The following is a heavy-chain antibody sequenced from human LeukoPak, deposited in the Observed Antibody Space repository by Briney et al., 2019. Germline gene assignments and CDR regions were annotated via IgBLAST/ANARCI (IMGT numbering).Heavy chain of an antibody. CDR1: GGSISSYY. J-gene: IGHJ3*02. CDR3: ARGDGYCSAGTCRALDI. CDR2: IYYSGSN. Sequence: SETLSLTCTVPGGSISSYYWSWIRQPPGKGLEWIGKIYYSGSNNYNPSVKSRVTISVDTSKNQFSLKLSSVTAADTAVYYCARGDGYCSAGTCRALDIWGQGTMVTVSS. D-gene: IGHD2-15*01. V-gene: IGHV4-59*01.